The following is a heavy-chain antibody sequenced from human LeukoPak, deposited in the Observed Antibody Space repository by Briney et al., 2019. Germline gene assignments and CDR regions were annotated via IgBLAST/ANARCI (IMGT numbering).Heavy chain of an antibody. CDR2: ISSSGRTI. J-gene: IGHJ4*02. CDR3: ARDGYYGDYTFDY. D-gene: IGHD4-17*01. CDR1: GFTFSSYE. V-gene: IGHV3-48*03. Sequence: GGSLRLSCAASGFTFSSYEMNWVRQAPGKGLEWVSYISSSGRTIYYVDSVKGRFTISRDNAKNSLYLQMNSLRAEDTAVYYCARDGYYGDYTFDYWGQGTLVTVSS.